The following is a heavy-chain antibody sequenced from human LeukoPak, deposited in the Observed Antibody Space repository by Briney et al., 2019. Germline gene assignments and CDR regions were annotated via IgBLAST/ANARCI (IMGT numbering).Heavy chain of an antibody. CDR2: ISWNSGSI. V-gene: IGHV3-9*01. J-gene: IGHJ4*02. CDR3: ARDGEHSIAAPYYFDY. Sequence: GGSLRLSCAASGFTFDDYAMHWVRQAPGKGLEWVSGISWNSGSIGYADSVKGRFTISRDIAKNSLYLQMNSLRAEDTAVYYCARDGEHSIAAPYYFDYWGQGTLVTVPS. D-gene: IGHD6-6*01. CDR1: GFTFDDYA.